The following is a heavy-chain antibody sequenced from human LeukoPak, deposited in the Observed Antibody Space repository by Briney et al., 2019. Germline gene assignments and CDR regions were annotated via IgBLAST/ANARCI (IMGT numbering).Heavy chain of an antibody. CDR2: IYYSGNT. J-gene: IGHJ4*02. CDR1: GGSIFSSNSY. Sequence: PSETLSLTCTVSGGSIFSSNSYWGWIRQPPGKGLEWIGSIYYSGNTYYNASLKSRVTISVDTSKNQFSLKLSSVTAADTAVYYCARLNYYDSSGYYFDYWGQGTLVTVSS. CDR3: ARLNYYDSSGYYFDY. V-gene: IGHV4-39*07. D-gene: IGHD3-22*01.